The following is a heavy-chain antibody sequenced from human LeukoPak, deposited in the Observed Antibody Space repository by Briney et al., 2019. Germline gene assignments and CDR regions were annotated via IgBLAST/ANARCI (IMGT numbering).Heavy chain of an antibody. J-gene: IGHJ6*03. V-gene: IGHV4-4*07. D-gene: IGHD2-2*02. CDR3: ALQDIVVVPAAIPGAGAYYYYMDV. CDR2: IYTSGST. CDR1: GGSISSYY. Sequence: SETLSLTCTVSGGSISSYYWSWIRQPAGKGLEWIGRIYTSGSTNYNPSLKSRVTMSVDTPKNQFSLKLSSVTAADTAVYYCALQDIVVVPAAIPGAGAYYYYMDVWGKGTTVTVSS.